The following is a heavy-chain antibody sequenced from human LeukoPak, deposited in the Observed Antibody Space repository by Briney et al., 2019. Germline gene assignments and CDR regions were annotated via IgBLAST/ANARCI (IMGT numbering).Heavy chain of an antibody. J-gene: IGHJ5*02. CDR2: ISAYNGNT. CDR1: GYTFTSYG. CDR3: SRDSLYGAGSLRWFDP. Sequence: ASVTVTCKASGYTFTSYGISWVRQAPGQGLEWMGWISAYNGNTNYAQKLQGRVTMITDSSTSTAYMELRSLRSDGTAVYYWSRDSLYGAGSLRWFDPWGQGTLVTVSS. D-gene: IGHD3-10*01. V-gene: IGHV1-18*01.